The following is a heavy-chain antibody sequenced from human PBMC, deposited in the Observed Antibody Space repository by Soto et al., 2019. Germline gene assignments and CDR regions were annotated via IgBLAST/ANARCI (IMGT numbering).Heavy chain of an antibody. CDR2: ISADNGNT. D-gene: IGHD4-17*01. CDR3: ARARDDYGDRSYDY. J-gene: IGHJ4*02. CDR1: GYTFTRYA. Sequence: ASVKVSCKASGYTFTRYAIHWVRQAPGQRLEWMGWISADNGNTNYAQKLQGRVTMTTDTSTSTAYMELRSLRSDDTAVYYCARARDDYGDRSYDYWGQGTLVTVSS. V-gene: IGHV1-18*01.